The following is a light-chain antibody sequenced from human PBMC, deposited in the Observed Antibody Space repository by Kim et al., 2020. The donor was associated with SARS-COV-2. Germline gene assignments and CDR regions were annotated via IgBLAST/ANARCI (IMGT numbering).Light chain of an antibody. CDR3: LQHSTYPIT. J-gene: IGKJ5*01. CDR1: QDIRND. CDR2: GAS. V-gene: IGKV1-17*01. Sequence: AYVRDRVTITCRASQDIRNDLGWYQQNPGRAPKRLIYGASSLQSGVPSRFSGSGSGTEFTLTISSVQPEDFATYFCLQHSTYPITFGQGTRLEIK.